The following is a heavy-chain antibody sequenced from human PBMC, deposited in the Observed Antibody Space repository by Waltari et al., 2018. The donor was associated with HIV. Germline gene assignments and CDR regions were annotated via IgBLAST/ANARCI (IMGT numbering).Heavy chain of an antibody. CDR2: MNPNSGNT. CDR3: ASRSVVTPRYYYYGMDV. J-gene: IGHJ6*02. CDR1: GYTFTSYD. D-gene: IGHD2-21*02. V-gene: IGHV1-8*01. Sequence: QVQLVQSGAEVKKPGASVKVSCKASGYTFTSYDINWVRQATGQGLEWMGWMNPNSGNTGYAQKFQGRVTMTRNTSISTAYMELSSLRSEDTAVYYCASRSVVTPRYYYYGMDVWGQWTTVTVSS.